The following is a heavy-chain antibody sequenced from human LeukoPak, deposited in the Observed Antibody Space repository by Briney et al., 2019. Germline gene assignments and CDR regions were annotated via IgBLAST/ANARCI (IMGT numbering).Heavy chain of an antibody. J-gene: IGHJ4*02. V-gene: IGHV3-23*01. Sequence: GGSLRLSCAASGFTFSSYAMTWVRQAPGKGLEWVSAISGTDGRTHYADSVKGRFTISRDNSKNTLFLQMNSLRAEDTAVYYCARNFALDYWGQGTLVTVSS. CDR3: ARNFALDY. CDR2: ISGTDGRT. CDR1: GFTFSSYA.